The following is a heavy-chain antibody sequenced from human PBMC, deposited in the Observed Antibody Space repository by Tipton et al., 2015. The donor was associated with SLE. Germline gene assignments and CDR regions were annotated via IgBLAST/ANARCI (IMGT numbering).Heavy chain of an antibody. J-gene: IGHJ5*02. CDR2: THYSGST. CDR3: ARGSDVLRFLEWSHAAWFDP. Sequence: GLVKPSETVSLSCAVSGYPISSGNYWGWIRKSPHKGLEWIGSTHYSGSTYYNPSLKSRVTISVDTSKNQFSLKLSSVTAADTAVYYCARGSDVLRFLEWSHAAWFDPWGQGTLVTVSS. D-gene: IGHD3-3*01. CDR1: GYPISSGNY. V-gene: IGHV4-38-2*01.